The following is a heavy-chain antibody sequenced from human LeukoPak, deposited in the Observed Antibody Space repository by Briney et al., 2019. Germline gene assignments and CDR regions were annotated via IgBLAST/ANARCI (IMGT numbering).Heavy chain of an antibody. D-gene: IGHD2-15*01. J-gene: IGHJ5*02. V-gene: IGHV3-20*04. CDR3: ARGYCSGGSCWFDP. CDR1: GFTFDDYG. Sequence: PGGSLRLSCAASGFTFDDYGMSWVRQAPGKGLEWVSGINWNGGSTGYADSVKGRFTISRDNAKNSLYLQMNSLGAEDTALYYCARGYCSGGSCWFDPWGQGTLVTVSS. CDR2: INWNGGST.